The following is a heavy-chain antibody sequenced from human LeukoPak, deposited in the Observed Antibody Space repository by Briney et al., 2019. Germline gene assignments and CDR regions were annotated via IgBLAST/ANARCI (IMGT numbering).Heavy chain of an antibody. CDR1: GFTFSSYA. CDR2: ISGSGGST. D-gene: IGHD2-2*01. J-gene: IGHJ4*02. CDR3: AKGLLPAEYCSSTSCRGILFDY. Sequence: PGGSLRLSCAASGFTFSSYAMSWVRQAPGKGLEWVSAISGSGGSTYYADSVKGRFTISRDNSKNTLYLQMNSLRAEDTAVYYCAKGLLPAEYCSSTSCRGILFDYWGQGTLVTVSS. V-gene: IGHV3-23*01.